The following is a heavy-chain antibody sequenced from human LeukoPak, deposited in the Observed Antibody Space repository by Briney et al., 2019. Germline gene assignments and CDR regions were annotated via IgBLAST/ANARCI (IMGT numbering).Heavy chain of an antibody. CDR1: GFSFSKYW. J-gene: IGHJ4*02. CDR2: IKPDGREK. D-gene: IGHD6-13*01. V-gene: IGHV3-7*01. Sequence: GWSLRLSCAGSGFSFSKYWMTWVRQATGKGLDWVANIKPDGREKDYVDCVKGRFIISRENTNNSLYLQMNSLRAEDTAVYYCTRDLVIVTSSSEYWGQGTLVTVSS. CDR3: TRDLVIVTSSSEY.